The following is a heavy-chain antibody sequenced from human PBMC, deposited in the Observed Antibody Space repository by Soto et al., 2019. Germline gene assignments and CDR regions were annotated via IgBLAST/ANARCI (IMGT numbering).Heavy chain of an antibody. V-gene: IGHV1-69*13. D-gene: IGHD4-17*01. J-gene: IGHJ3*02. Sequence: GASVKVSCKASGGTFSSYAISWVRQAPGQGLEWMGGIIPIFGTANYAQKFQGRVTITADESTSTAYMELSSLRSEDTAVYYCASLGDYGGSYDAFDIWGQGTMVTVSS. CDR1: GGTFSSYA. CDR3: ASLGDYGGSYDAFDI. CDR2: IIPIFGTA.